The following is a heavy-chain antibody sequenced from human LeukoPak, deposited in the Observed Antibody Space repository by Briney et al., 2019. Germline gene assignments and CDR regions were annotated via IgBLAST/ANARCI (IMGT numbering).Heavy chain of an antibody. J-gene: IGHJ4*02. CDR3: ARPPARGTYDFDY. Sequence: SSETLSLICAVYGGSFSGYYWSWIRQPPGKGLEWIGEINHSGSTNYNPSLKSRVTISVDTSKNQFSLKLSSVTAADTAVYYCARPPARGTYDFDYWGQGTLVTVSS. V-gene: IGHV4-34*01. CDR2: INHSGST. D-gene: IGHD3-16*01. CDR1: GGSFSGYY.